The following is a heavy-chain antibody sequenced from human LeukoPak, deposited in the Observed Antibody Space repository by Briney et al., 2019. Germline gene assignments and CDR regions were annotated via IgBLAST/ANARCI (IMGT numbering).Heavy chain of an antibody. J-gene: IGHJ4*02. Sequence: PGGSLRLSCATSGFTLTNFAMHWVRQAPGKGLEYVSAMSSDGGTTYYANSVKGRFTMSRYKSKNAVYLQMGSLRPDDMAVYYCARGGSLSAYDSWGQGTLVTVSS. D-gene: IGHD2/OR15-2a*01. CDR2: MSSDGGTT. V-gene: IGHV3-64*01. CDR3: ARGGSLSAYDS. CDR1: GFTLTNFA.